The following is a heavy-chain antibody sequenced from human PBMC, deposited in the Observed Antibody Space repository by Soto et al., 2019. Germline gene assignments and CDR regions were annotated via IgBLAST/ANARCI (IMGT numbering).Heavy chain of an antibody. J-gene: IGHJ4*02. CDR1: GGSISSGGYY. D-gene: IGHD3-10*01. CDR2: IYYSGST. Sequence: QVQLQESGPGLVKPSQTLSLTCTVSGGSISSGGYYWSWIRQHPGKGLEWIGYIYYSGSTYYTPSLKSRVTISVDTSKIQVSLKLSSVTAAATAVYYCARGVTMVRGVIHTPYFDYWGQGTVVTVSS. CDR3: ARGVTMVRGVIHTPYFDY. V-gene: IGHV4-31*03.